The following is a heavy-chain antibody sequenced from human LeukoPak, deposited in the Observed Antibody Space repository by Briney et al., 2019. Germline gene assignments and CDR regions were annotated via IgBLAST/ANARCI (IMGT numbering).Heavy chain of an antibody. D-gene: IGHD1-26*01. CDR1: GFTFGSYA. Sequence: GGSLRLSCAASGFTFGSYAMSWVRQAPGKGLEWVSDINGSGGSTYYTDSVKGRFTISRDNSKNTLYLQMNSLRAEDTAIYYCAKKYSTGLDPWGQGTLVTVSS. CDR3: AKKYSTGLDP. V-gene: IGHV3-23*01. J-gene: IGHJ5*02. CDR2: INGSGGST.